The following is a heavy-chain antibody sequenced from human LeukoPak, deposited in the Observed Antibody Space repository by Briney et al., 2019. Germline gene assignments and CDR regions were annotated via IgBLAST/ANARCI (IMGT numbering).Heavy chain of an antibody. CDR2: IYHSGST. CDR3: ARDQYCGGDCYSHPGGYYYYGMDV. D-gene: IGHD2-21*02. Sequence: SGTLSLTCAVSGGSISSSNWWSWVRQPPGKGLEWIREIYHSGSTNYNPSLKSRVTISVDKSKNQFSLKLSSVTAADTAVYYCARDQYCGGDCYSHPGGYYYYGMDVWGQGTTVTVSS. V-gene: IGHV4-4*02. J-gene: IGHJ6*02. CDR1: GGSISSSNW.